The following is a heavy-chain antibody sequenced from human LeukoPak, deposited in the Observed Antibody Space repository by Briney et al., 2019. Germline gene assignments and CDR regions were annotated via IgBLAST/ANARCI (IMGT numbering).Heavy chain of an antibody. Sequence: PSQTLSLTCTVSGGSISSGGYYWSWIRQHPGKGLEWIGYIYYSGSTYYNPSLKSRVTISVDTSKNQFSLKLSSVTAADTAVYYCARGGVAASWFDPWGQGTLVTVSS. V-gene: IGHV4-31*03. CDR1: GGSISSGGYY. CDR3: ARGGVAASWFDP. J-gene: IGHJ5*02. D-gene: IGHD6-6*01. CDR2: IYYSGST.